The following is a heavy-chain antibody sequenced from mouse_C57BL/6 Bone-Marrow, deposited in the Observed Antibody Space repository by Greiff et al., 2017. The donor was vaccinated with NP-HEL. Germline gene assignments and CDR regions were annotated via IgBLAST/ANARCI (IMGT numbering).Heavy chain of an antibody. J-gene: IGHJ2*01. Sequence: EVKLVESGGGLVKPGGSLKLSCAASGFTFSSYTMSWVRQTPEKRLEWVATISGGGGNTYYPDSVKGRFTISRDNAKTTLYLQMSRLRSEDTALYYCARRGVVATSYFDYWGQGTTLTVSS. CDR1: GFTFSSYT. CDR3: ARRGVVATSYFDY. D-gene: IGHD1-1*01. CDR2: ISGGGGNT. V-gene: IGHV5-9*01.